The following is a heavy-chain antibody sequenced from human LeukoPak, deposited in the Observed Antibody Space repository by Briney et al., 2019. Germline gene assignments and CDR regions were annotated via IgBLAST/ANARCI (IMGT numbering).Heavy chain of an antibody. Sequence: PSETLSLTCTVSGGSISSHYWTWIRQPAGKGLEWIGRIYTTGSTNYNPSLNSRVTMSVDMSKNQFSLKLSSVTAADTAVYYCARGGRGIAAAAQFDYWGQGTLVTVSS. V-gene: IGHV4-4*07. J-gene: IGHJ4*02. CDR1: GGSISSHY. CDR3: ARGGRGIAAAAQFDY. CDR2: IYTTGST. D-gene: IGHD6-13*01.